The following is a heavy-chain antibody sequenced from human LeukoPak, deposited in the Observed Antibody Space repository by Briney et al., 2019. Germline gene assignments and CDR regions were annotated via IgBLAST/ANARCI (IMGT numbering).Heavy chain of an antibody. D-gene: IGHD5-24*01. CDR3: ARDGGGMARDY. V-gene: IGHV1-46*01. CDR2: INPSGGST. J-gene: IGHJ4*02. CDR1: GYTFTGYY. Sequence: ASVKVSCKASGYTFTGYYMHWVRQAPGQGLEWMGIINPSGGSTSYAQKFQGRVTMTRDMSTSTVYMELSSLRSEDTAVYYCARDGGGMARDYWGQGTLVTVSS.